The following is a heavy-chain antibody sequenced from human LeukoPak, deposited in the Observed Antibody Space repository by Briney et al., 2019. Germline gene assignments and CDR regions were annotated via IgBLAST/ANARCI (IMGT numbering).Heavy chain of an antibody. CDR2: IYHSGST. V-gene: IGHV4-30-2*01. J-gene: IGHJ4*02. CDR3: ARVGNYYDSRGDLDY. D-gene: IGHD3-22*01. CDR1: GGSISSGGYS. Sequence: PSETLSLTCAVSGGSISSGGYSWSWIRRPPGKGLEWIGYIYHSGSTYYNPSLKSRVTISVDTSKNQFSLKLSSVTAADTAVYYCARVGNYYDSRGDLDYWGQGTLVTVSS.